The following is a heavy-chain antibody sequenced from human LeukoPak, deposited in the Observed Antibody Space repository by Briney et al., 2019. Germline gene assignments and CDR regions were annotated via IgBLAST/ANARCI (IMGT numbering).Heavy chain of an antibody. J-gene: IGHJ4*02. V-gene: IGHV3-23*01. Sequence: PGGSLRLSCAASGFTFSSYAMSWVRQAPGKALEWVSAISGSGGSTYYADSVKGRFTISRDNSKNTLYLQMNSLRAEDTAVYYCANSLTPLRAKGAYFEYWGQGTLVTVSS. CDR3: ANSLTPLRAKGAYFEY. CDR1: GFTFSSYA. D-gene: IGHD3-16*02. CDR2: ISGSGGST.